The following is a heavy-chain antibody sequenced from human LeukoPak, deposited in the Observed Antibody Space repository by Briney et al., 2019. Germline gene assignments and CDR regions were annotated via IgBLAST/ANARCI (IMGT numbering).Heavy chain of an antibody. CDR3: ASGQKLGF. Sequence: GGSLRLSCVASGFTFSRYYMSWVRQAPGEGLEWVANIKHDGSDKYYVDSVKGRFTISRDNAKNSLYLQMNSLRAEDTAVYYCASGQKLGFWGQGTLVTVSS. CDR2: IKHDGSDK. V-gene: IGHV3-7*01. D-gene: IGHD6-13*01. J-gene: IGHJ4*02. CDR1: GFTFSRYY.